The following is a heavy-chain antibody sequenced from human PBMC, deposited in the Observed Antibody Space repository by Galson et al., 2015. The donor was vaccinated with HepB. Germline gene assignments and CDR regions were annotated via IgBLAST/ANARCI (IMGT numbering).Heavy chain of an antibody. J-gene: IGHJ6*02. D-gene: IGHD2-2*01. CDR2: IKSKTDGGTT. CDR1: GFTFSNAW. V-gene: IGHV3-15*01. CDR3: TTGPVLPAAIYYYYGMDV. Sequence: SLRLSCAASGFTFSNAWMSWVRQAPGKGLEWVGRIKSKTDGGTTDYAAPVKGRFTISRDDSKNTLYLQMNSLKTEDTAVYYCTTGPVLPAAIYYYYGMDVWGQETTVTVSS.